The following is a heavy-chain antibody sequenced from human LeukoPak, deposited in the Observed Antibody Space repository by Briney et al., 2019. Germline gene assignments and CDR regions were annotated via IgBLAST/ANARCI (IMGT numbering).Heavy chain of an antibody. V-gene: IGHV3-30*04. CDR2: ISYDGSNK. CDR1: GFTFSSYA. D-gene: IGHD3-3*01. Sequence: GGSLRLSCAASGFTFSSYAMHWVRQAPGKGLEWVAVISYDGSNKYYADSVKGRFTISRDNSKNTLYLQMNSLRAEDTAVYYCAKDSSLTYYDFWSGYCMTHWGQGTLVTVSS. CDR3: AKDSSLTYYDFWSGYCMTH. J-gene: IGHJ4*02.